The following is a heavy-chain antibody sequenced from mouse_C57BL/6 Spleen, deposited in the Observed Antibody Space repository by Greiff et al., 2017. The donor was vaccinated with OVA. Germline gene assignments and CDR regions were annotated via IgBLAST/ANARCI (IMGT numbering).Heavy chain of an antibody. CDR3: AKDDGYYYAMDY. CDR2: IHPNSGST. V-gene: IGHV1-64*01. CDR1: GYTFTSYW. J-gene: IGHJ4*01. Sequence: QVQLQQPGAELVKPGASVKLSCKASGYTFTSYWMHWVKQRPGQGLEWIGMIHPNSGSTNYNEKFKSKATLTVDKSSSTAYMPLSSLTSEDSAVYYCAKDDGYYYAMDYWGQGTSVTVSS. D-gene: IGHD2-3*01.